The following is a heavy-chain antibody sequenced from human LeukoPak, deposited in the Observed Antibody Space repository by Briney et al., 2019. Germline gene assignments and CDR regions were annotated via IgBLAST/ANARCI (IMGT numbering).Heavy chain of an antibody. D-gene: IGHD1-14*01. CDR2: IYHSGRT. J-gene: IGHJ5*02. CDR3: AREYTQNWFDP. Sequence: PSETLSLTCTVSGYSISSGYYWGWIRQPPGKGLEWIGIIYHSGRTFYNPSLKSRVTISVDTSKNQFSLKLTSVTAADTAVYYCAREYTQNWFDPWGQGTLVTVST. V-gene: IGHV4-38-2*02. CDR1: GYSISSGYY.